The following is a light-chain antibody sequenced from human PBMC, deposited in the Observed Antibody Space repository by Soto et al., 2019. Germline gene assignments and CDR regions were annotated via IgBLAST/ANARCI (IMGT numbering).Light chain of an antibody. V-gene: IGKV1-39*01. J-gene: IGKJ1*01. CDR1: QSVGSY. Sequence: DIQMTQSPSSLSASVGDRVTITCRASQSVGSYLNWYRQKPGKAPILLIYATSSLRSRVPSGFSGSGSGTDFTLTISRLRPEDFATYYCQQTDSIPWTFGQGTKVEIK. CDR2: ATS. CDR3: QQTDSIPWT.